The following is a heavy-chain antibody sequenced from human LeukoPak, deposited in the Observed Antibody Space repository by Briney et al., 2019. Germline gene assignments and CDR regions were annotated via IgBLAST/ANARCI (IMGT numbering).Heavy chain of an antibody. D-gene: IGHD4-11*01. CDR1: GGSFSGYY. CDR2: INHSGST. J-gene: IGHJ5*02. V-gene: IGHV4-34*01. CDR3: ARARTTVRFDP. Sequence: SETLSLTCAVYGGSFSGYYWSWIRQPPGKGLEWIGEINHSGSTNYNPSLKSRVTISVDTSKNQFSLKLSSVTAADTAVYYYARARTTVRFDPWGKGTLVTVSS.